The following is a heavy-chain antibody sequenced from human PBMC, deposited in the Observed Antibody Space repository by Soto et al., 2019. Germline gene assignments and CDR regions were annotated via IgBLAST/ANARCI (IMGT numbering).Heavy chain of an antibody. J-gene: IGHJ4*02. CDR3: ARWGSGRYDY. V-gene: IGHV3-53*04. Sequence: EVQLVESGGGLVQPGGSLRLSCAASGFTVIGNYMSWVRQAPGKELEWVSVMYIDGSTYYSESVKGRFTISRHNSKNTLYLHMNSLRGDDTAVYYCARWGSGRYDYWGQGTLVTVSS. CDR2: MYIDGST. CDR1: GFTVIGNY. D-gene: IGHD1-26*01.